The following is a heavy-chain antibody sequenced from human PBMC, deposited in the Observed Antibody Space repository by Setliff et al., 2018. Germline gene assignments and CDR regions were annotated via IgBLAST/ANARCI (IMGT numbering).Heavy chain of an antibody. CDR2: INHSGIT. Sequence: PSETLSLTCAVYDGSFSGYYWTWIRQSPGRGLEWIGEINHSGITNYNPSLKSRLTIAVDTSKNEFSLILASVTAADTAVYYCARGGFFGYNADFWGQGALVTVSS. CDR3: ARGGFFGYNADF. D-gene: IGHD3-3*01. J-gene: IGHJ4*02. V-gene: IGHV4-34*01. CDR1: DGSFSGYY.